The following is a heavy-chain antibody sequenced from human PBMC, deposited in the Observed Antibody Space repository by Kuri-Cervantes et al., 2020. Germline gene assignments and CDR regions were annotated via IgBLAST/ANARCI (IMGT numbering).Heavy chain of an antibody. D-gene: IGHD2-2*01. Sequence: ESLKISCAVYGGSFSGYYWSWIRQPPGKGLEWIGEINHSGSTNYNPSLKSRVTISVDTSKNQFSLKLNSVTAADTAVYYCARNLRGSVCTYCSSTSCPFCWYFDLWGRGTLVTVSS. CDR1: GGSFSGYY. V-gene: IGHV4-34*01. CDR3: ARNLRGSVCTYCSSTSCPFCWYFDL. CDR2: INHSGST. J-gene: IGHJ2*01.